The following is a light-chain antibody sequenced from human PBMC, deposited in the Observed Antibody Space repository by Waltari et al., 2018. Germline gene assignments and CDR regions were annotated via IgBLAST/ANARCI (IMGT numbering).Light chain of an antibody. V-gene: IGLV2-11*01. CDR3: CSYAGSYTYV. CDR2: DVS. Sequence: QSALTQPRSVSGSPGQSVHIHCTGPSRAVGGYNYVPWYQQHPGKAPKLMIYDVSKRPSGVPDRFSGSKSGNTASLTISGLQAEDEADYYCCSYAGSYTYVFGTGTKVTVL. CDR1: SRAVGGYNY. J-gene: IGLJ1*01.